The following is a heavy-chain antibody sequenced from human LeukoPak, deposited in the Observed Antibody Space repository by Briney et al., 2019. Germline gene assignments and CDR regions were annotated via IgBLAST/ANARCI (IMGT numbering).Heavy chain of an antibody. D-gene: IGHD3-22*01. Sequence: GGSLRLSCAASGLTFNRYAMRCARQAPEKRLEGVSDISCRVGSTYYADSVKGGFTISRENPKNPLYLLMNRQSAEDPPVHYCAKNTRSGYYYYYFDYWGQGTLVTVSS. CDR3: AKNTRSGYYYYYFDY. J-gene: IGHJ4*02. CDR1: GLTFNRYA. V-gene: IGHV3-23*01. CDR2: ISCRVGST.